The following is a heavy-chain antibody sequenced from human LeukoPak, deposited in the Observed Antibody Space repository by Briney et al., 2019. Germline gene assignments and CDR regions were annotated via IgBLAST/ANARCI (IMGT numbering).Heavy chain of an antibody. V-gene: IGHV3-30*02. J-gene: IGHJ6*03. Sequence: GSLRLSCTASGFIFSTHGMHWVRQAPGKGLEWVALIRYDGSNTYYADSVKGRFTISRDNSKNTLYVQMNSLRAEDTAVYYCAKEGYSRGYYSYYYMDVWGKGTTVTVSS. CDR1: GFIFSTHG. D-gene: IGHD6-13*01. CDR3: AKEGYSRGYYSYYYMDV. CDR2: IRYDGSNT.